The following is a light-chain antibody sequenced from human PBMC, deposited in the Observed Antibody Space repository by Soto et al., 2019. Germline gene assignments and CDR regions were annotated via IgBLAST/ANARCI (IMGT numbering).Light chain of an antibody. CDR3: QQYGSSPRT. V-gene: IGKV3-20*01. Sequence: EIVLTQAPATLSLSPGERATLSCRASQSIGLAIAWYQHKPGQAPRLLIYDASNRATGIPARFSGSGSGTDFTLTISRLEPEDFAVYYCQQYGSSPRTFGQGTKVDIK. CDR1: QSIGLA. CDR2: DAS. J-gene: IGKJ1*01.